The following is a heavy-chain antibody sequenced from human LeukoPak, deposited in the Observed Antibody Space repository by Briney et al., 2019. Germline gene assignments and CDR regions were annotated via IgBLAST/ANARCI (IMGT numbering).Heavy chain of an antibody. CDR1: GYTFTGYY. Sequence: ASVKVSCKASGYTFTGYYMHWVRQAPGQGLEWMGWINPNSGGTNYAQKFQGRVTMTRDTSISTAYMELSRLRSDDTAVYYCARVLMRNTMIFGYWGQGTLVTVSS. V-gene: IGHV1-2*02. D-gene: IGHD3-22*01. CDR3: ARVLMRNTMIFGY. J-gene: IGHJ4*02. CDR2: INPNSGGT.